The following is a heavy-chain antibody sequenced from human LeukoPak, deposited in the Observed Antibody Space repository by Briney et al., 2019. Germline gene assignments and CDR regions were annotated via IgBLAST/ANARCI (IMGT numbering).Heavy chain of an antibody. CDR1: GYTFTSCP. V-gene: IGHV7-4-1*02. CDR2: INTNTGNP. D-gene: IGHD6-13*01. Sequence: ASVKVSCKTSGYTFTSCPMNWVRQAPGQGLEWMGWINTNTGNPTYAQGFTGRFVFSLDTSVSTAYLQISSLKAEDTAVYYCARDAHSSNWDPSFDYWGQGTLVTVSS. J-gene: IGHJ4*02. CDR3: ARDAHSSNWDPSFDY.